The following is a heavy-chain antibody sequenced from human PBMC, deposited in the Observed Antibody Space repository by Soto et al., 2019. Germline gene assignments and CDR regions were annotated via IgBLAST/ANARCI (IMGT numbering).Heavy chain of an antibody. CDR1: GFTFSSYA. CDR2: ISGSGGST. V-gene: IGHV3-23*01. Sequence: PGGSLRLSCAASGFTFSSYAMSWVRQAPGKGLEWVSAISGSGGSTYYADSVKGRFTISRDNSKTTLYLQMNSLRAEDTAVYYCAKDLSESSQPLWGLHLGELSLYLAYWGQGTLVTVSS. CDR3: AKDLSESSQPLWGLHLGELSLYLAY. D-gene: IGHD3-16*02. J-gene: IGHJ4*02.